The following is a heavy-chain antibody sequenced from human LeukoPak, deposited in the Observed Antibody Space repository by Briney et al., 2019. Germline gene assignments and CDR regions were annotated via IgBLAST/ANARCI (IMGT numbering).Heavy chain of an antibody. CDR1: GGSVSSGSYY. J-gene: IGHJ4*02. D-gene: IGHD3-10*01. CDR3: AWHLHFTMVRGVMPYYFDY. Sequence: SETLSLTCTVSGGSVSSGSYYWSWMRQPXGKGLEWIGYIYCSASTNYNPSLTSRVTISVDTSKNQFSLKLRSVTAADTDVYYCAWHLHFTMVRGVMPYYFDYWGQGPLVPVSS. CDR2: IYCSAST. V-gene: IGHV4-61*01.